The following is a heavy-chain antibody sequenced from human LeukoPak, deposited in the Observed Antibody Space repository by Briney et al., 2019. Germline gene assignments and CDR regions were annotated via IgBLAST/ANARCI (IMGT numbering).Heavy chain of an antibody. V-gene: IGHV3-53*01. CDR2: IYSDNT. J-gene: IGHJ4*02. D-gene: IGHD3-3*01. CDR3: AKGPVPSGFDY. Sequence: GGSLRLSCTVSGFTVSSNSMSWVRQAPGKGLEWVSFIYSDNTHYSDSVKGRFTISRDNSKNTLYLQMNSLRAEDTAVYYCAKGPVPSGFDYWGQGTLVTVSS. CDR1: GFTVSSNS.